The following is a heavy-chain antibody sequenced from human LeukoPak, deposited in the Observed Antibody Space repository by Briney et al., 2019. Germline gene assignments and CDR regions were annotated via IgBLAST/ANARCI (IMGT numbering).Heavy chain of an antibody. CDR3: ARLRGAEYYYDTSGYYYFDY. V-gene: IGHV4-30-4*08. J-gene: IGHJ4*02. Sequence: PSQTLSLTCTVSGGSISSGDYYWSWIRQPPGKGLEWIGYIYYSGSTYYNPSLKSRVTISVDTSKNQFSLKLSSVTAADTAVYYCARLRGAEYYYDTSGYYYFDYWGQGTLVTVSS. CDR1: GGSISSGDYY. CDR2: IYYSGST. D-gene: IGHD3-22*01.